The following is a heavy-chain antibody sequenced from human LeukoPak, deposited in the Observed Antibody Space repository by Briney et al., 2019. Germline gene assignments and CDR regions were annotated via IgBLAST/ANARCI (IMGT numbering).Heavy chain of an antibody. CDR2: TSPDGNNK. V-gene: IGHV3-30*01. D-gene: IGHD3-3*02. J-gene: IGHJ6*03. CDR3: ATGALPIGFLESIRPGNYISNYMGV. CDR1: GFTVITND. Sequence: PGGSLRLSCAASGFTVITNDMTWVRQAPGQGLEWMTLTSPDGNNKDYADSVKGRFTISRDNSKNTLFLQMTSLTSEDTGVYYCATGALPIGFLESIRPGNYISNYMGVWGKGTMVIVSS.